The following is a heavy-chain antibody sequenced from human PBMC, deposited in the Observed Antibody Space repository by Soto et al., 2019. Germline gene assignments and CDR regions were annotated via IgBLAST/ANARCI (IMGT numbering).Heavy chain of an antibody. CDR3: ARDIEVVRADSDRMDV. CDR1: GCIFSSCW. CDR2: IKQDGSEK. D-gene: IGHD2-2*01. V-gene: IGHV3-7*01. J-gene: IGHJ6*02. Sequence: LGGSLILSSAASGCIFSSCWMSWVRLAPGKGLEWVANIKQDGSEKYYVDSVKGRFTISRDNAKNSLYLQMNSLRAEDTAVYYCARDIEVVRADSDRMDVKGQRTTVSGSS.